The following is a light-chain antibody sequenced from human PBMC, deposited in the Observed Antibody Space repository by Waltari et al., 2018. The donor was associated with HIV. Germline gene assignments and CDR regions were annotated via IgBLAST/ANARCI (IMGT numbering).Light chain of an antibody. CDR1: QSVSSW. V-gene: IGKV1-5*03. CDR2: KAS. CDR3: QQYNSYST. Sequence: DIQMTQSPSTLSASVGDRVTITCRASQSVSSWLAWYQQKPGKAPKLLINKASSLESGVPLRFSGSGFGTEFTLTISSLQPDDFATYHCQQYNSYSTFGQGTKVEI. J-gene: IGKJ1*01.